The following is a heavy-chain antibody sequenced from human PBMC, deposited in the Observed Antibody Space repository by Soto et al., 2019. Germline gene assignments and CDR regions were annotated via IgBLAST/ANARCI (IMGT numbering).Heavy chain of an antibody. V-gene: IGHV3-9*01. CDR1: GFTFDDYA. D-gene: IGHD3-10*01. Sequence: PGGSLRLSCAASGFTFDDYAMHWVRQAPGKGLEWVSGISWNSGSIGYADSVKGRFTISRDNAKNSLYLQMNSLRAEDTALYYCAKDIARFGEPKPPYFDYWGQGTLVTVSS. J-gene: IGHJ4*02. CDR3: AKDIARFGEPKPPYFDY. CDR2: ISWNSGSI.